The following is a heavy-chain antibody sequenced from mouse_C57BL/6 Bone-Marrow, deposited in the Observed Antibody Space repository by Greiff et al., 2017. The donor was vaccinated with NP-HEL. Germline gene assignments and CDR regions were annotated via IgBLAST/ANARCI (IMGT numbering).Heavy chain of an antibody. J-gene: IGHJ4*01. Sequence: QVQLQQSDAELVKPGASVKISCKVSGYTFTDHTIHWMQQRPEQGLEWIGDLYPRDGSNKYKAKLKGQAIMNAAKSSRTAYMQLNSLTSEDSAVYFCARWGNGLHYYAMDYWGQGTSVTVSS. V-gene: IGHV1-78*01. CDR1: GYTFTDHT. CDR2: LYPRDGSN. D-gene: IGHD2-2*01. CDR3: ARWGNGLHYYAMDY.